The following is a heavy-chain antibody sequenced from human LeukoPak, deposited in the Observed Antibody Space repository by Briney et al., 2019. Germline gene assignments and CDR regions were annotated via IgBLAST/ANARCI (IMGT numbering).Heavy chain of an antibody. Sequence: SETLSLTCTVSGGSISSYYWSWIRQPAGKGLEWIGRIHTTGSTNFNPSLKSRITMSVDTSKNQLSLKFSSVTAADTAVYYCARDFIYGDYGNDAFDIWGQGTLVTVSS. D-gene: IGHD4-17*01. CDR1: GGSISSYY. J-gene: IGHJ3*02. CDR2: IHTTGST. CDR3: ARDFIYGDYGNDAFDI. V-gene: IGHV4-4*07.